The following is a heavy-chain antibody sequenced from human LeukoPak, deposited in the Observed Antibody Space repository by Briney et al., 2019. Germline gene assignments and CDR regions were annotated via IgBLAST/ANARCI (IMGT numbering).Heavy chain of an antibody. J-gene: IGHJ3*02. CDR1: GFTFSSYW. Sequence: GGSLRLSCAASGFTFSSYWMSWVRRAPGKGLEWVASIKQDGSEEYYVDSVKGRFTISRDNAENSLYLQMNSLRAEDTAVYYCAREVSGSRAGAFDIWGQGTMVTVSS. CDR2: IKQDGSEE. V-gene: IGHV3-7*01. D-gene: IGHD1-26*01. CDR3: AREVSGSRAGAFDI.